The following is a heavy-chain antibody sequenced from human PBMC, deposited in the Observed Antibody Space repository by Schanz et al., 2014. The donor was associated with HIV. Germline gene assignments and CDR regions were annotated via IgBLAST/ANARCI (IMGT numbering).Heavy chain of an antibody. J-gene: IGHJ4*02. CDR3: AKPEYDSRGNSQSHFDY. V-gene: IGHV3-23*01. D-gene: IGHD3-22*01. Sequence: EVQLLESGGGLEQPGGSLRLSCAASGFNFNNYAMTWVRQAPGKGLECVSAISQSASGAYYADSVKGRFTISRDYSKNMLYLQMSSLRAEDTAVYYCAKPEYDSRGNSQSHFDYWGQGTLVTVSS. CDR2: ISQSASGA. CDR1: GFNFNNYA.